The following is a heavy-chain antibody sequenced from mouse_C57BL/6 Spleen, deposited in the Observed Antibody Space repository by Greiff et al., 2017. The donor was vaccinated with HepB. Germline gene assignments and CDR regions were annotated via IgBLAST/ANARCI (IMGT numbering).Heavy chain of an antibody. CDR1: GFTFSSYA. CDR3: ATHYGSSPYYFDY. Sequence: DVHLVESGGGLVKPGGSLKLSCAASGFTFSSYAMSWVRQTPEKRLEWVATISDGGSYTYYPDNVKGRFTISRDNAKNNLYLQMSHLKSEDTAMYYCATHYGSSPYYFDYWGQGTTLTVSS. J-gene: IGHJ2*01. D-gene: IGHD1-1*01. CDR2: ISDGGSYT. V-gene: IGHV5-4*01.